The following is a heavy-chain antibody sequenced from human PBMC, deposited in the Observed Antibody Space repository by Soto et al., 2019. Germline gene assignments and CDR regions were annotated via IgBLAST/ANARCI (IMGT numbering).Heavy chain of an antibody. V-gene: IGHV4-31*03. Sequence: TQSLTSTVSGGNIGSGGDYWSWIRQHPGKGLEWIGYIYYSGSTYYNPSLKSRVTISVDTSKNQFSLKLSSVTAADTAVYYCARAPGDYFDYWGQGTLVTVPQ. CDR2: IYYSGST. CDR1: GGNIGSGGDY. J-gene: IGHJ4*02. CDR3: ARAPGDYFDY.